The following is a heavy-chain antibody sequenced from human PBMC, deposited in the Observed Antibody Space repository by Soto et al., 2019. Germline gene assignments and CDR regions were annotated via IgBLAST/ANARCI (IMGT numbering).Heavy chain of an antibody. CDR3: ARDRSELEHDY. V-gene: IGHV3-66*02. D-gene: IGHD1-1*01. CDR1: GFTVSSNY. J-gene: IGHJ4*02. CDR2: IYSGGST. Sequence: GGSLRLSCAASGFTVSSNYMSWVRQAPGKGLEWVSVIYSGGSTYYADSVKGRFTISRDNSKNTLYLQMNSLRAEDTAVYYCARDRSELEHDYWGQGTLVTVSS.